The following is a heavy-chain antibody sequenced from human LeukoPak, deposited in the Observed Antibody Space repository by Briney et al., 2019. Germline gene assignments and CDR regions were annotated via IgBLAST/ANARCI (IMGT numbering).Heavy chain of an antibody. J-gene: IGHJ6*02. CDR2: INPNSGGT. V-gene: IGHV1-2*02. CDR3: ARDLGVVAAFHGMDV. CDR1: GYTFTGYY. D-gene: IGHD2-15*01. Sequence: GASVKVSCKASGYTFTGYYMHWVRQAPGQGLEWMGWINPNSGGTNYAQKFQGRVTMTRDTSISTAYMELSRLRSDDTAVYYCARDLGVVAAFHGMDVWGQGTTVTVSS.